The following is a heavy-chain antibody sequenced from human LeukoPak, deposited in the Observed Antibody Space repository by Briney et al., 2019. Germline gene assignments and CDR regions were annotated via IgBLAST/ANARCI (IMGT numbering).Heavy chain of an antibody. V-gene: IGHV4-38-2*02. D-gene: IGHD6-13*01. J-gene: IGHJ4*02. Sequence: SETLSLTCTVSGYSISSGYYWGWIRQPPGKGLEWIGEINHSGSTNYNPSLKSRVTISVDTSKNQFSLKLSSVTAADTAVYYCARGAGSSRQKKVDYWGQGTLVTVSS. CDR1: GYSISSGYY. CDR3: ARGAGSSRQKKVDY. CDR2: INHSGST.